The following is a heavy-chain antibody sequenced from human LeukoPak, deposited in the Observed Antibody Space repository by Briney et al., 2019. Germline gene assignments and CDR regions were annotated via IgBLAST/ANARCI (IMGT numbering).Heavy chain of an antibody. J-gene: IGHJ6*02. V-gene: IGHV3-23*01. CDR1: GFTFSSYA. D-gene: IGHD1-26*01. CDR3: AKDRDSGSYQFDFYCYYYGMDV. Sequence: GGSLRLSCAVSGFTFSSYAMSWVRQAPGKGLEWVSAISGSGGSTYYADSVKGRFTISRDNSKNTLYLQMNSLRAEDTAVYYCAKDRDSGSYQFDFYCYYYGMDVWGQGTTVTVSS. CDR2: ISGSGGST.